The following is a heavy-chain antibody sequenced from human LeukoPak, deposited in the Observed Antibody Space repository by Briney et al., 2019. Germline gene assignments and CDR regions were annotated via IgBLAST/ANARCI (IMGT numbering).Heavy chain of an antibody. CDR1: GGSISSGGYP. V-gene: IGHV4-30-2*01. D-gene: IGHD3-10*01. CDR2: IYHSGST. Sequence: SETLSLTCAVSGGSISSGGYPWSWIRQPPGKGLEWIGYIYHSGSTYYNPSLKSRVTISVDRSKNQFSLKLSSVTAADTAVYYCARVDYYGSGAIDYWGQGTLVTVSS. J-gene: IGHJ4*02. CDR3: ARVDYYGSGAIDY.